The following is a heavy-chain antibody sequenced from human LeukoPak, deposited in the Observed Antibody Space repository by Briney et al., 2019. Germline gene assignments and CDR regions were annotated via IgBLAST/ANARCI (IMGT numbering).Heavy chain of an antibody. V-gene: IGHV3-9*01. D-gene: IGHD1-26*01. Sequence: GGSPRLSCAASGFTFDDYAMHWVRQAPGKGLEWVSGISWNSGSIGYADSVKGRFTISRDNAKNSLYLQMNSLRAEDTALYYCAKGRGSYYDWFDPWGQGTLVTVSS. CDR3: AKGRGSYYDWFDP. J-gene: IGHJ5*02. CDR1: GFTFDDYA. CDR2: ISWNSGSI.